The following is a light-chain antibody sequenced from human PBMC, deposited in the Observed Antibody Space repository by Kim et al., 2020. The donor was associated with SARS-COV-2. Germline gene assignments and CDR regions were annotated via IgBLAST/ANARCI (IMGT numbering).Light chain of an antibody. J-gene: IGKJ2*01. CDR3: QQYGTSLPYT. V-gene: IGKV3-20*01. Sequence: EIVLTQSPGTLSLSPGERAALSCRASQTVSSSYLAWYQQKPGQAPRLLIYGASSRATGIPDRFSGSGSGTDFTLTISRLEPEDFAVYYCQQYGTSLPYTLGQGTKREI. CDR1: QTVSSSY. CDR2: GAS.